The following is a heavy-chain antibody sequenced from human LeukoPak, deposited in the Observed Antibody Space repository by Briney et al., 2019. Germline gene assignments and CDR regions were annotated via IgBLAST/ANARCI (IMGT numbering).Heavy chain of an antibody. J-gene: IGHJ5*02. CDR3: ARVKLVHGWFDP. CDR1: GYTFTSYG. Sequence: ASVKVSCKASGYTFTSYGISWVRQAPGQGLEWMGWISAYNGNTNYAQKLQGRVTVTTDTSTSTAYMELRSLRSDDTAVYYCARVKLVHGWFDPWGQGTLVTVSS. CDR2: ISAYNGNT. V-gene: IGHV1-18*01. D-gene: IGHD1/OR15-1a*01.